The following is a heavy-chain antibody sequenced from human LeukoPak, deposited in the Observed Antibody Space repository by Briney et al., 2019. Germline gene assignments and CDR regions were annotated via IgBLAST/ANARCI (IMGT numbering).Heavy chain of an antibody. CDR2: IYYSVNT. V-gene: IGHV4-39*01. CDR3: ARHPISSSGYFDY. J-gene: IGHJ4*02. D-gene: IGHD6-6*01. Sequence: SETLSLTCTVSGGSISSSSYWGWIRQPPGKGLEWIGSIYYSVNTYYNPSLKSRVTISVDTSKNQFSLKLGSVTAADTAVYYCARHPISSSGYFDYWGQGTLVTVSS. CDR1: GGSISSSSY.